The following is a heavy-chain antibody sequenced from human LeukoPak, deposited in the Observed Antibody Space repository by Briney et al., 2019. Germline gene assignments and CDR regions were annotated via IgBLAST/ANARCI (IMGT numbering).Heavy chain of an antibody. CDR2: IYSGGST. J-gene: IGHJ4*02. D-gene: IGHD5-12*01. CDR1: GFTVSSNY. Sequence: PGGSLRLSCAASGFTVSSNYVSWVRQAPGKGLEWVSVIYSGGSTYYADSVKGRFTISRDNSKNTLYLQMNSLRAEDTAVYYCARDIVATNFDYWGQGTLVTVSP. V-gene: IGHV3-53*01. CDR3: ARDIVATNFDY.